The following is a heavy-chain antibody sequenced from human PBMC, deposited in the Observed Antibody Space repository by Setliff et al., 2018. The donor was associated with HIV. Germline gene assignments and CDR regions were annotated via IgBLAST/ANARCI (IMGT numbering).Heavy chain of an antibody. V-gene: IGHV2-70*11. CDR3: ARITNCSGGSWSCYFDY. D-gene: IGHD2-15*01. CDR1: GFSLSTSGMC. Sequence: SGPTLVNPTETLTLTCTVSGFSLSTSGMCVSWILQPPGKALEWLARIDWDDDKCYSTSLKTRLTISKDTSKNQVVLTMTNMDPVDTATYYCARITNCSGGSWSCYFDYWGQGTLVTVSS. J-gene: IGHJ4*02. CDR2: IDWDDDK.